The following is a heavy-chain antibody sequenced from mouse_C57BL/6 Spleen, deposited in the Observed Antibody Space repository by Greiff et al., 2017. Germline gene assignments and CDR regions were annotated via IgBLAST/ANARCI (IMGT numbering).Heavy chain of an antibody. CDR1: GFTFSDYG. CDR2: ISSGSSTI. V-gene: IGHV5-17*01. J-gene: IGHJ2*01. D-gene: IGHD1-1*01. Sequence: EVHLVESGGGLVKPGGSLKLSCAASGFTFSDYGMHWVRQAPEKVLEWVAYISSGSSTIYYADTVKGRFTISRDNAKDTLFLQMTSLRSEDTAMYYCAKGHYGSSFDYWGQGTTLTVSS. CDR3: AKGHYGSSFDY.